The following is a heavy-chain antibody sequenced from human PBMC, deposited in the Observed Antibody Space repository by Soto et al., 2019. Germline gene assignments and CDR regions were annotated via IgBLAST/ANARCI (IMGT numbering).Heavy chain of an antibody. CDR2: ISGSGGST. D-gene: IGHD6-19*01. V-gene: IGHV3-23*01. CDR3: AKEPEPGIAVAGTHLSY. J-gene: IGHJ4*02. Sequence: GGSLRLSCAASGFTFSSYAMSWVRQAPGKGLEWVSAISGSGGSTYYADSVKGRFTISRDNSKNTVYLQMNSLRAEDTAVYYCAKEPEPGIAVAGTHLSYWGQGTLVTVSS. CDR1: GFTFSSYA.